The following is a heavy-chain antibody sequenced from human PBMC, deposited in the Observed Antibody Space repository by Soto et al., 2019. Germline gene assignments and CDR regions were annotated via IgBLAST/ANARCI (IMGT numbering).Heavy chain of an antibody. J-gene: IGHJ6*02. D-gene: IGHD2-21*02. V-gene: IGHV3-33*01. CDR3: ARDWGTYCGGDCLSSEYYYYGMDV. Sequence: QVQLVESEGGVVQPGRSLRLSCAASGFTFSSYGMHWVRQAPGKGLEWVAVIWYDGSNKYYADSVKGRFTISRDNSKNTLYLQMNSLRADDTAVYYCARDWGTYCGGDCLSSEYYYYGMDVWGQGTTVTVSS. CDR1: GFTFSSYG. CDR2: IWYDGSNK.